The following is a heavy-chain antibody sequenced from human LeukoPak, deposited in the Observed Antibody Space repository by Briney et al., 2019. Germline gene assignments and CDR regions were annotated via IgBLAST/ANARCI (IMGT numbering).Heavy chain of an antibody. Sequence: SETLSLTCAVYGGSFSGYYWSWIRQPPGKGLEWIGEINHSGSTNYNPSLKSRVTISVDTSKNQFSLKLSSVTAADTAVYYCARQDYDILTGYYPPDYWGQGTLVTVSS. D-gene: IGHD3-9*01. CDR1: GGSFSGYY. J-gene: IGHJ4*02. V-gene: IGHV4-34*01. CDR2: INHSGST. CDR3: ARQDYDILTGYYPPDY.